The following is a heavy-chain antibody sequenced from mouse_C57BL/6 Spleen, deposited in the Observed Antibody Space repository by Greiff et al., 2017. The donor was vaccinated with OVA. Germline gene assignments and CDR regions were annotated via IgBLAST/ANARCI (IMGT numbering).Heavy chain of an antibody. CDR2: IDPSDSYT. J-gene: IGHJ4*01. CDR1: GYTFTSYW. D-gene: IGHD1-1*01. Sequence: QVQLQQPGAELVMPGASVKLSCKASGYTFTSYWMHWVKQRPGQGLEWIGEIDPSDSYTNYNQKFKGKSTLTVDKSSSTAYMQLNSLTSEDSAVYYCARMSYGSTPMDYWGQGTSVTVSS. V-gene: IGHV1-69*01. CDR3: ARMSYGSTPMDY.